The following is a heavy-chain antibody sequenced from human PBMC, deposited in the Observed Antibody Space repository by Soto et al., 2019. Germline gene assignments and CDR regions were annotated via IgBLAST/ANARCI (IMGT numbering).Heavy chain of an antibody. CDR2: VFHTGTA. D-gene: IGHD1-26*01. CDR1: GSSIRDYY. Sequence: QVQLQESGPGLVKPSETLSLTCTVSGSSIRDYYWTWIRQPPGRGLEWIGFVFHTGTANYNASLKSRVTISIDTSKSQFSLKLSSVTPADTAVYYCARTQSGSHYFWGQGILVTVSS. CDR3: ARTQSGSHYF. J-gene: IGHJ4*02. V-gene: IGHV4-59*01.